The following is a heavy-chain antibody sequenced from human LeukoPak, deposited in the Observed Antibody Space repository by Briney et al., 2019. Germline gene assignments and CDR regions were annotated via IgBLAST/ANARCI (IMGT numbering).Heavy chain of an antibody. Sequence: ASVKVSCKASGYTFTSYDINWVRQATGQGLEWMGWMNPNSGNRGYAQKFQGRVTITGDTSINTAYMELSSLISEDTAVYYCARSDFRAWNAFDFWGQGTMVTVSS. V-gene: IGHV1-8*03. D-gene: IGHD3/OR15-3a*01. CDR1: GYTFTSYD. CDR3: ARSDFRAWNAFDF. CDR2: MNPNSGNR. J-gene: IGHJ3*01.